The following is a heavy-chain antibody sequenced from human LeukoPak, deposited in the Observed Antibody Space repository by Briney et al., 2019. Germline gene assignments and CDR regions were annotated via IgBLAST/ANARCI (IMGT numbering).Heavy chain of an antibody. Sequence: GGSLRLSCAESGLSFSNYWMSWVRQAPAKGLEWVSLISGDGGTTDYADSVKGRFTISRDNRRNSLYLHMNSPRTEDTALYFCAKVYVGSWYAYDHWGQGTLVTVSS. D-gene: IGHD6-13*01. CDR1: GLSFSNYW. CDR2: ISGDGGTT. CDR3: AKVYVGSWYAYDH. J-gene: IGHJ4*02. V-gene: IGHV3-43*02.